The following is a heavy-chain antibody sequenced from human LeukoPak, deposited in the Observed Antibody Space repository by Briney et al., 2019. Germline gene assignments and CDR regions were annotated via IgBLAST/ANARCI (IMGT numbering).Heavy chain of an antibody. CDR1: RFTFSTYA. J-gene: IGHJ4*02. D-gene: IGHD3-22*01. CDR3: ARDWWDSSGYYDY. CDR2: ISGSGGST. Sequence: PGGSLRLSCAASRFTFSTYAMSWVRQAPGKGLEWVSTISGSGGSTYYADSVKGRFTISRDNSKNTLYLQINSLRAEDTAVYYCARDWWDSSGYYDYWGQGTLVTVSS. V-gene: IGHV3-23*01.